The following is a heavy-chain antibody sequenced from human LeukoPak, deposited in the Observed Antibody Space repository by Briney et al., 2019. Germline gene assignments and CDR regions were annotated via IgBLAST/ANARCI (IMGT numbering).Heavy chain of an antibody. V-gene: IGHV3-7*01. Sequence: GGSLRLSCAVSGFSVSTYGMSWVRQAPGRGLEWVANIREDGSERNYVDSVKGRFTISRDNAKNSLYLQMNSLRAEDTAVYYCARDGSRIPWGYWGQGTLVTVSS. CDR3: ARDGSRIPWGY. CDR1: GFSVSTYG. J-gene: IGHJ4*02. CDR2: IREDGSER. D-gene: IGHD7-27*01.